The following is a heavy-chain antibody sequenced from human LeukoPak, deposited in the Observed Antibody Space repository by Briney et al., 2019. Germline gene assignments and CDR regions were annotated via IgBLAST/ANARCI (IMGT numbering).Heavy chain of an antibody. J-gene: IGHJ4*02. D-gene: IGHD6-6*01. Sequence: GGSLRLSCAASGFPFAPFWMTWVRQAPGKGLEWVSVIYSGGSTYYADSVKGRFTISRDNSKNTLYLQMNSLRAEDTAVYYCARGLVDRTDFDYWGQGTLVTVSS. CDR3: ARGLVDRTDFDY. CDR2: IYSGGST. CDR1: GFPFAPFW. V-gene: IGHV3-66*01.